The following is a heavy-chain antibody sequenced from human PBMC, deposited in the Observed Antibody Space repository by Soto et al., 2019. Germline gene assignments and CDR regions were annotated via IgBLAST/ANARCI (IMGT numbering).Heavy chain of an antibody. J-gene: IGHJ4*02. CDR2: IKSKNDGGTL. V-gene: IGHV3-15*07. Sequence: PGGSLRLSCAASGFDFTTTWMNWVRLAPGKGLEWVARIKSKNDGGTLDYASPVKGRFTISRDDSKKTSYLQMNSLKTEDTAIYYCGTSGYGGFDYWGQGVLVTVSS. CDR3: GTSGYGGFDY. CDR1: GFDFTTTW. D-gene: IGHD5-12*01.